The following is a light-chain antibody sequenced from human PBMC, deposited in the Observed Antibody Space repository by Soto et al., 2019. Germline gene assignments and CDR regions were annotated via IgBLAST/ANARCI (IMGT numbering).Light chain of an antibody. Sequence: QSVLTQPASVSGSPGQSITISCTGTSSDVGGYNYVSWYQQHPGKAPKLMIYDVSNRPSGVSNRFSGSKSGNTASLTISGLQAEDEADYYCSSYTSSSTSRFGTGTKFTVL. CDR1: SSDVGGYNY. J-gene: IGLJ1*01. V-gene: IGLV2-14*01. CDR2: DVS. CDR3: SSYTSSSTSR.